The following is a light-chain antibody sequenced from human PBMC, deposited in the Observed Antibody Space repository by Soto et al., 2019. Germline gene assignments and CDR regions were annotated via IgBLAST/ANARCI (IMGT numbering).Light chain of an antibody. V-gene: IGKV3-20*01. CDR2: GAS. Sequence: ENVLTQSPGTLSSSPGARAPLSCRPSRSVSSSYLAWYQQRPGQAPRLLIYGASSRATGIPDRFSGSGSGTDFTLTISRLEPEDFAVYYCQEYGSAPRTFGGGTKVDIK. CDR1: RSVSSSY. J-gene: IGKJ4*01. CDR3: QEYGSAPRT.